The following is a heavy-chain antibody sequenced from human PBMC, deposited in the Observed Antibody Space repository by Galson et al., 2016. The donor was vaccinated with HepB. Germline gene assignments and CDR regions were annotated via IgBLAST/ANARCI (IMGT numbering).Heavy chain of an antibody. Sequence: SLRLSCATSGFTFSTYGMHWVRQAPGKGLEWVAVILYDGSKKYYADSVQGRFTVSRDNFKNTVYLQMNSLRAEDTAVYYCAKDTAVLMSTMGYFEFWGQGTPVTVSS. V-gene: IGHV3-30*18. D-gene: IGHD5-24*01. J-gene: IGHJ4*02. CDR3: AKDTAVLMSTMGYFEF. CDR2: ILYDGSKK. CDR1: GFTFSTYG.